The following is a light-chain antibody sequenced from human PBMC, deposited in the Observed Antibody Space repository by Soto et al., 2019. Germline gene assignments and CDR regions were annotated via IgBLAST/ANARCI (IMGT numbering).Light chain of an antibody. CDR1: SSNIKSNY. Sequence: QSVLTQPPSASGTPGQRVTISCSGSSSNIKSNYVYWYQQLPGTAPKLLIYRNDQRPSGVPDRFSGSKSGTSASLAISGLRAEDEADYYCATWDDSRSGYVFGTGTKLTVL. CDR2: RND. J-gene: IGLJ1*01. V-gene: IGLV1-47*01. CDR3: ATWDDSRSGYV.